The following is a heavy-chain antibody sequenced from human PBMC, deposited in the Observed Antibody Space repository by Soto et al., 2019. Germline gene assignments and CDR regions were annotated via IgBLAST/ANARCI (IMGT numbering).Heavy chain of an antibody. CDR3: ARSLFIASTDTEPFDS. D-gene: IGHD6-13*01. CDR2: ISGGGNDR. CDR1: GFTFSSYA. V-gene: IGHV3-23*01. J-gene: IGHJ4*02. Sequence: GGSLRLSCAASGFTFSSYAMSWVRQAPGKGLEWVSAISGGGNDRFYADSVRGRFTISRDNSRNTLYLHMNSLRAEDTAVHYCARSLFIASTDTEPFDSWGQGXLVTVSS.